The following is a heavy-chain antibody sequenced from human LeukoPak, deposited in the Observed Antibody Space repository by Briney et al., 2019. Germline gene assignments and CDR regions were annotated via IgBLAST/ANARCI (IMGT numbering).Heavy chain of an antibody. CDR3: ARGVRGYGSGSYSPHYFDY. CDR1: GGFISYYY. J-gene: IGHJ4*02. V-gene: IGHV4-59*12. CDR2: VYYSGST. Sequence: SETLSLTCTVSGGFISYYYWTWIRQPPGKGLEWIAYVYYSGSTNYNPSLKSRVTISVDTSKNQVSLKLSSVTAADTAVYYCARGVRGYGSGSYSPHYFDYWGQGTLVTVSS. D-gene: IGHD3-10*01.